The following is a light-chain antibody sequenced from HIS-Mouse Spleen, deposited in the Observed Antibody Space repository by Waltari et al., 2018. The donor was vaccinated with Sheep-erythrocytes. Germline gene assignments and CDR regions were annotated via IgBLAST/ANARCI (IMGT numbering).Light chain of an antibody. V-gene: IGLV2-11*01. CDR3: CSYAGSYTFVV. Sequence: QSALTQPRSVSGSPGQSVTISCTGTSSDVGGYNYVSWYQQHPGKAPKLMIYDVSNRPSRVPDRFSGSKSGNTASLTISGLQAEDEADYYCCSYAGSYTFVVFGGGTKLTIL. J-gene: IGLJ2*01. CDR2: DVS. CDR1: SSDVGGYNY.